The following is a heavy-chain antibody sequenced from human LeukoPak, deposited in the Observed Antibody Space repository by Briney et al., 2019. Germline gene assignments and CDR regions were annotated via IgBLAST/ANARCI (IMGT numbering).Heavy chain of an antibody. D-gene: IGHD1/OR15-1a*01. V-gene: IGHV1-18*01. Sequence: ASVKVSCKASGYTFTSYGISWVRQAPGQGLEWMGWISAYNGNTNYAQKLQGRVTMTTDTSTSTAYMELRSLRSDDTAVYYCARGGHPVLNNPEFWFYWYFNLWGRGTLVTVSS. J-gene: IGHJ2*01. CDR3: ARGGHPVLNNPEFWFYWYFNL. CDR2: ISAYNGNT. CDR1: GYTFTSYG.